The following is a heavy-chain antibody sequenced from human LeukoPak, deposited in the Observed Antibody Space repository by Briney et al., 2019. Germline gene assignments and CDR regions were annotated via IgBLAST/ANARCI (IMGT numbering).Heavy chain of an antibody. V-gene: IGHV3-48*02. CDR1: AFTFSDFS. CDR2: IDTSSSVV. J-gene: IGHJ3*01. CDR3: AKEDDSWGPNNLDL. D-gene: IGHD7-27*01. Sequence: GGSLRLSCAASAFTFSDFSMSWVRQAPGKGLEWISYIDTSSSVVYYANSVMGRFTVTRDNAKNSLYLQMNGLRDEDTAVYYCAKEDDSWGPNNLDLWGQGTMVTVSS.